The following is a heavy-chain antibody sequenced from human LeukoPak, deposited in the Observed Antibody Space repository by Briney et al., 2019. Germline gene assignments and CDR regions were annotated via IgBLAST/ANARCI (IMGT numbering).Heavy chain of an antibody. J-gene: IGHJ3*01. CDR3: ARRGDLGRAFDV. CDR2: IHSSGST. Sequence: SETLSLTCTVSGGSISSFYWSWIRQPPGKGLEWIGYIHSSGSTNYNPSLKSRVTFSVDTSKNQFSLKLSSVAAADTAVYYCARRGDLGRAFDVWGQGTMVTVSS. D-gene: IGHD2-21*02. CDR1: GGSISSFY. V-gene: IGHV4-59*08.